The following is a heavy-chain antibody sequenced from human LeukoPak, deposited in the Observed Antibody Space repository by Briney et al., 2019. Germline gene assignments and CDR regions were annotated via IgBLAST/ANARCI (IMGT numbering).Heavy chain of an antibody. CDR1: GGSISSYY. D-gene: IGHD1-1*01. J-gene: IGHJ4*02. CDR3: ARHKDGHWNDPITHFDY. V-gene: IGHV4-59*08. CDR2: IYYSGST. Sequence: SETLSLTCTVSGGSISSYYWSWIRQPPGKGLEWIGYIYYSGSTNYNPSLKSRVTISVDTSKNQFSLKLSSVTAADTAVYYCARHKDGHWNDPITHFDYWGQGTLVTVSS.